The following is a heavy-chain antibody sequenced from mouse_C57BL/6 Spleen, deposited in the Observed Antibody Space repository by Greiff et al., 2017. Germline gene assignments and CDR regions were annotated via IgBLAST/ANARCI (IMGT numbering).Heavy chain of an antibody. J-gene: IGHJ2*01. V-gene: IGHV14-2*01. CDR1: GFNIKDYY. CDR3: ARRGFLYYFDY. Sequence: VHVKQSGAELVKPGASVKLSCTASGFNIKDYYMHWVKQRTEQGLEWIGRIDPEDGETKYAPKFQVKATITADTSANTAYLQLSSLTSEDTAVYYCARRGFLYYFDYWGQGTTLTVSS. CDR2: IDPEDGET.